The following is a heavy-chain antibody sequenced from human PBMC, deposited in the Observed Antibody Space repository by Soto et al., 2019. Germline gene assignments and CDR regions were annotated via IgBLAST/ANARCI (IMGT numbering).Heavy chain of an antibody. CDR3: VRDRELRDYYGMDV. Sequence: GWSLRLSCAGSGFACSTYMMNWVRHAPGKGLEWIADISTNGRSKSYAASVRGRFTISRDNTKNSRYLQMNSLRDDDTAVYYCVRDRELRDYYGMDVWGQGTTVTASS. V-gene: IGHV3-48*02. CDR1: GFACSTYM. J-gene: IGHJ6*02. CDR2: ISTNGRSK. D-gene: IGHD3-16*01.